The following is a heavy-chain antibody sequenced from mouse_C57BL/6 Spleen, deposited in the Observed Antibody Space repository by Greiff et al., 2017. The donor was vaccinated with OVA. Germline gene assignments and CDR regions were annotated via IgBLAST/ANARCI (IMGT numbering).Heavy chain of an antibody. V-gene: IGHV1-74*01. D-gene: IGHD2-2*01. CDR2: IHPSDCDT. Sequence: QVQLQQPGAELVKPGASVTVSCTASGYTFTSYCMPWVKQIPGQGLEWIGRIHPSDCDTYSHPKFTGKSTLTVDKSSSTAYMQLSSLTSEDSAVYYCAIGGYDDYFDYWGQGTTLTVSS. CDR3: AIGGYDDYFDY. CDR1: GYTFTSYC. J-gene: IGHJ2*01.